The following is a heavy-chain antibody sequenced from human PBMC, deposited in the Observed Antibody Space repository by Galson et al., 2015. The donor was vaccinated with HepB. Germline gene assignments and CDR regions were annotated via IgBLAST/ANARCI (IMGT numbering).Heavy chain of an antibody. Sequence: SVKVSCKASGYTFTSYGISWVRQAPRQGLEWMGWISAYNGNTNYAQKLQGRVTMTTDTSTSTAYMEMRSLRSDDTAVYYCAGLGVVAAAHRTYYYCYGMDDWGQGTMVTVSS. CDR1: GYTFTSYG. CDR2: ISAYNGNT. CDR3: AGLGVVAAAHRTYYYCYGMDD. D-gene: IGHD2-2*01. J-gene: IGHJ6*02. V-gene: IGHV1-18*01.